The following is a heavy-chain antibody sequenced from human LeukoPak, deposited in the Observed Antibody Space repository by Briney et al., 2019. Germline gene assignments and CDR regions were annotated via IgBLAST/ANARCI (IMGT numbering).Heavy chain of an antibody. J-gene: IGHJ6*03. V-gene: IGHV1-69*06. D-gene: IGHD3-22*01. CDR3: ASVYYDSSGYTRGFSGYYYYYMDV. Sequence: ASVKVSCKASGYTFTGYYMHWVRQAPGQGLEWMGGIIPIFGTANYAQKFQGRVTITADKSTSTAYMELSSLRSEDTAVYYCASVYYDSSGYTRGFSGYYYYYMDVWGKGTTVTVSS. CDR1: GYTFTGYY. CDR2: IIPIFGTA.